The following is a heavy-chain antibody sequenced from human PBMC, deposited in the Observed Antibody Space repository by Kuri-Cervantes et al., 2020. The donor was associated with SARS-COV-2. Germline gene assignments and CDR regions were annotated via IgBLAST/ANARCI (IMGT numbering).Heavy chain of an antibody. CDR1: GGSFSGYY. J-gene: IGHJ6*03. D-gene: IGHD2-2*01. V-gene: IGHV4-34*01. CDR2: INHSGST. CDR3: ARGRRVVPAAMHYYYYMDV. Sequence: SQTLSLTCAVYGGSFSGYYWSWIRQPPGKGLEWIGEINHSGSTNYNPSLKSRVTISVDTSKNQFSLKLSSVTAADTAVYYCARGRRVVPAAMHYYYYMDVWGKGTTVPSP.